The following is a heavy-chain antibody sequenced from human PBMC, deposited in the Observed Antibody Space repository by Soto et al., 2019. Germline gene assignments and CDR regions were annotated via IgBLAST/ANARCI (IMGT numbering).Heavy chain of an antibody. Sequence: GGSLTLSCAASGFTFSSYAMSWVRQAAGKGLEWVSAISGSGGSTYYADSVKGRFTISRDNSQNPMYLQMNSMGAEDREAYYCAKGQATDVWGQGTTVTVSS. V-gene: IGHV3-23*01. J-gene: IGHJ6*02. CDR1: GFTFSSYA. CDR2: ISGSGGST. CDR3: AKGQATDV.